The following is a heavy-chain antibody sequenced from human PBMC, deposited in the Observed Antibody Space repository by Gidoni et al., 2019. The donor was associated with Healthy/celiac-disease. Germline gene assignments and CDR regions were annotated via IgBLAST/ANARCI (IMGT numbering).Heavy chain of an antibody. CDR2: ISSSSSTI. V-gene: IGHV3-48*04. CDR1: GFTFSSYS. J-gene: IGHJ6*02. D-gene: IGHD3-10*01. CDR3: AREGMVRGVIITYYYYGMDV. Sequence: EVQLVESGGGLVQPGGSLRLSCAASGFTFSSYSMNWVRQAPGKGLEWVSYISSSSSTIYYADSVKGRFTISRDNAKNSLYLQMNSLRAEDTAVYYCAREGMVRGVIITYYYYGMDVWGQGTTVTVSS.